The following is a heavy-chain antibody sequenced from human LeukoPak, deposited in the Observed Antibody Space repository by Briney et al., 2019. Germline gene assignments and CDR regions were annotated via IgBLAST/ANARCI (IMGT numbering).Heavy chain of an antibody. CDR2: ISSSSGYV. CDR3: AELGITMIGGV. D-gene: IGHD3-10*02. CDR1: GFTFSSYW. J-gene: IGHJ6*04. V-gene: IGHV3-21*01. Sequence: GGSLRLSCAASGFTFSSYWMSWVRQAPGKGLEWVSSISSSSGYVYYADSVKGRFTISRDNAKNSLYLQMNSLRAEDTAVYYCAELGITMIGGVWGKGTTVTISS.